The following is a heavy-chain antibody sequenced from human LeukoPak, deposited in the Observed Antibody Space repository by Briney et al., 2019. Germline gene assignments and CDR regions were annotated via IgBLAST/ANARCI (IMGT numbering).Heavy chain of an antibody. V-gene: IGHV4-34*01. CDR3: ARGTPTIFGLMDV. CDR1: GGSFSGYY. J-gene: IGHJ6*02. CDR2: INHSGST. D-gene: IGHD3-9*01. Sequence: SETLSLTCAVYGGSFSGYYWSWIRQPPGKGLEWIGEINHSGSTNYNPPLKSRVTISVDTSKNQFSLKLSSVTAADTAVYYCARGTPTIFGLMDVWGQGTTVTVSS.